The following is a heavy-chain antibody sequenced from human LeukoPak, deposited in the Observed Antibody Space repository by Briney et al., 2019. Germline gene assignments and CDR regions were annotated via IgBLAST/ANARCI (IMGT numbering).Heavy chain of an antibody. J-gene: IGHJ5*01. CDR3: AKGATFGINWFDS. V-gene: IGHV3-23*01. D-gene: IGHD1-14*01. CDR1: GFTFSNYV. CDR2: ITAGGGAT. Sequence: GGSLRLSCAASGFTFSNYVMSWVRQAPGKGLEWVSTITAGGGATYYAGSVKGRFTISRDDSKNTLYLQMNSLRAEDTAVYFCAKGATFGINWFDSWGQGTLVSVSS.